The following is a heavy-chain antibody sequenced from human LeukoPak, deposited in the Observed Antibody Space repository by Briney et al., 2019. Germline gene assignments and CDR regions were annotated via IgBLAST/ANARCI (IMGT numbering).Heavy chain of an antibody. CDR1: GDSVSSNSAA. CDR3: ARGSGTYYDY. D-gene: IGHD1-26*01. V-gene: IGHV6-1*01. Sequence: SQTLSLTCAISGDSVSSNSAAWHSIRQSPSRGLEWLGRSYYRSKWYNGYAVSVKSRITNNPDTSKNQCSLHLKSVTPGDTAVYYCARGSGTYYDYWGQGTLVTVSS. CDR2: SYYRSKWYN. J-gene: IGHJ4*02.